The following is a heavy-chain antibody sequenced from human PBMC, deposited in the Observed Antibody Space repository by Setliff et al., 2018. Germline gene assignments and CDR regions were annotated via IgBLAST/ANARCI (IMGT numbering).Heavy chain of an antibody. CDR3: ARHYGGGYKHFDY. J-gene: IGHJ4*02. V-gene: IGHV4-34*01. CDR1: GGSFSGYH. Sequence: PSETLSLTCAVYGGSFSGYHWSWVRQPPGKEMEWIATIYYSGSSYYNPSLKSRLTISVDTSKNLFSLKLSSVTTADTAVYYCARHYGGGYKHFDYWGQGTLVTVSS. CDR2: IYYSGSS. D-gene: IGHD5-12*01.